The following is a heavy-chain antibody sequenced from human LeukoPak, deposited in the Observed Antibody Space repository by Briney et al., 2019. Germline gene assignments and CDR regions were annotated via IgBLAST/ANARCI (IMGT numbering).Heavy chain of an antibody. CDR2: IKQDGSEK. J-gene: IGHJ4*02. CDR1: GFTFSSYE. V-gene: IGHV3-7*01. D-gene: IGHD1-26*01. Sequence: GGSLRLSCAASGFTFSSYEMNWVRQAPGKGLEWVANIKQDGSEKYYVDSVKGRFTISRDNAKNSLYLQMNSLRAEDTAVYYCARDKIVGATHLDYWGQGTLVTVSS. CDR3: ARDKIVGATHLDY.